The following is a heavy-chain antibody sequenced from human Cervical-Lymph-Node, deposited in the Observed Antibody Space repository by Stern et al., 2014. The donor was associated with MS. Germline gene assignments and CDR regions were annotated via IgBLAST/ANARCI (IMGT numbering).Heavy chain of an antibody. Sequence: QVQLVQYGAEVKKPGASVKVSCKASGYTFTGYYMHWVRQAPGQGLEWMGSINPGVLGTTYAQKFQGRVTISRDTSTSTVYMELSSLRSDDTAVYYCARGPNFWSGYQDYWGQGTLVTVSS. D-gene: IGHD3-3*01. CDR3: ARGPNFWSGYQDY. J-gene: IGHJ4*02. CDR1: GYTFTGYY. V-gene: IGHV1-46*01. CDR2: INPGVLGT.